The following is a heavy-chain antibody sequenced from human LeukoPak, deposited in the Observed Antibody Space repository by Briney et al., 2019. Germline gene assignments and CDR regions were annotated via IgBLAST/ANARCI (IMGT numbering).Heavy chain of an antibody. CDR2: IWYDGSNK. D-gene: IGHD2-2*01. J-gene: IGHJ5*02. CDR1: GFTFSSYG. V-gene: IGHV3-33*01. CDR3: ARDGVVVPAAGYNWFDP. Sequence: GGSLRLSCAASGFTFSSYGMHWVRQAPGKGLEWVAVIWYDGSNKYYADSVKGRFTISRDNSKNTLYLQMNSLRAEDTVVYYCARDGVVVPAAGYNWFDPWGQGTLVTVSS.